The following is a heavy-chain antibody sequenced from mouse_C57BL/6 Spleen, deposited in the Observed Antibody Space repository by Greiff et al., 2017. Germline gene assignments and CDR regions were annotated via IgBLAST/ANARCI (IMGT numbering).Heavy chain of an antibody. CDR1: GFNIKDDY. CDR3: TVGTWLAY. Sequence: EVQLQQSGAELVRPGASVKLSCTASGFNIKDDYMHWVKQRPEQGLEWIGWIYPESGNTEYASKFQGKATITADTSSNPASLQLSSLTSEDTAVYDCTVGTWLAYWGQGTLVTVSA. CDR2: IYPESGNT. J-gene: IGHJ3*01. V-gene: IGHV14-4*01.